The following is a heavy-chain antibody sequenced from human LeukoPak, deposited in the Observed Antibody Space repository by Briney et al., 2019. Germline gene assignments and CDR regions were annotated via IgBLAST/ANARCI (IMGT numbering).Heavy chain of an antibody. D-gene: IGHD2-2*01. CDR2: IYYSGST. V-gene: IGHV4-30-4*01. J-gene: IGHJ5*02. Sequence: SSRTLSLTCTVSGGSISSGDYYWSWIRQPPGKGLEWIGYIYYSGSTYYNPSLKSRVTISVDTSKNQFSLKLSSVTAADTAVYYCARHVGPPVVPAAISGWFDPWGQGTLVTVSS. CDR3: ARHVGPPVVPAAISGWFDP. CDR1: GGSISSGDYY.